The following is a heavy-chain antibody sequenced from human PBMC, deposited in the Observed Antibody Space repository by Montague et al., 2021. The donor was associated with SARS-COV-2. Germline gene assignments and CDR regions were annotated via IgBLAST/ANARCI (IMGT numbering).Heavy chain of an antibody. J-gene: IGHJ6*02. CDR3: ARGRTGTTFYYYYYYGMDV. Sequence: SETLSLTCEVSGGSIRSYYRSWIRQPPGKGLEWIGEINHSGSTNYNPSLKSRVTISVDTSKNQFSLKLSPVTAADTAVYYCARGRTGTTFYYYYYYGMDVWGQGTTVTVSS. V-gene: IGHV4-34*01. CDR1: GGSIRSYY. D-gene: IGHD1-7*01. CDR2: INHSGST.